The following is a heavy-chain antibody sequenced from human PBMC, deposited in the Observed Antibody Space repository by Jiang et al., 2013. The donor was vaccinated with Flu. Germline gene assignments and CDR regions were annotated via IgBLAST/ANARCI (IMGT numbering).Heavy chain of an antibody. CDR2: ISSSSSYI. J-gene: IGHJ3*02. V-gene: IGHV3-21*01. D-gene: IGHD1-26*01. CDR3: ARDGRVGTTFDAFDI. CDR1: GFSFSSYS. Sequence: SLRLSCAASGFSFSSYSMNWVRQVPGKGLEWVSSISSSSSYIYYADSVKGRFTISRDNAKNSLYLQMNSLRAEDTAVYYCARDGRVGTTFDAFDIWGQGTMVTVSS.